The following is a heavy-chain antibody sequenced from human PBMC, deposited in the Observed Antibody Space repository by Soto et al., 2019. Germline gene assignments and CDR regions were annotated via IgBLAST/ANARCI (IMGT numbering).Heavy chain of an antibody. CDR1: GFTFSTYG. CDR3: ARSPGGIQIWLPSDF. CDR2: IWYDGSNK. V-gene: IGHV3-33*01. J-gene: IGHJ4*02. D-gene: IGHD5-18*01. Sequence: ESGGGVVQPGRSLRLSCAASGFTFSTYGMHWVRQAPGKGLEWVAFIWYDGSNKYYTDSVKGRFTLSRDNSKNTLYLQMNSLRAEDTAMYFCARSPGGIQIWLPSDFWGQGTLVTVSS.